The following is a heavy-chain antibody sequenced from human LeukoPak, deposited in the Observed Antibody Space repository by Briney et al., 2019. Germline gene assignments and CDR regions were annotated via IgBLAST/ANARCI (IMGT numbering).Heavy chain of an antibody. CDR1: GFTFNNYY. J-gene: IGHJ4*02. V-gene: IGHV3-7*01. CDR2: IKQDGSEK. CDR3: ARSQWLAM. Sequence: GGSLRLSCAASGFTFNNYYMNWVRQAPGKGLEWVANIKQDGSEKDYVASVKRRPTISRDNAKNSLYLQMNSLSADATAVYCCARSQWLAMGGRGTLVTVSS. D-gene: IGHD6-19*01.